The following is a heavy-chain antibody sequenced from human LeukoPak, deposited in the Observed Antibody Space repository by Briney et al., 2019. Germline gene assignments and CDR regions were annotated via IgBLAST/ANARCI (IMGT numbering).Heavy chain of an antibody. V-gene: IGHV4-59*01. CDR3: ARGRISSGWFAHFDY. D-gene: IGHD6-19*01. Sequence: SETLSLTCTVSGGSISTYYWSWIRQPPGKGLEWLGYVFYIGSTIYNPSLKSRLTISVDTSRNQFSLKLSSVTAADTAVYYCARGRISSGWFAHFDYGGQGTLVTVSS. J-gene: IGHJ4*02. CDR1: GGSISTYY. CDR2: VFYIGST.